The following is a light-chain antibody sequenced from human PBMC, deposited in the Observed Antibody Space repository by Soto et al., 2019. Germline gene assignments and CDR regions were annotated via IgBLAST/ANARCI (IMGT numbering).Light chain of an antibody. CDR2: EVT. CDR1: SSDVGGYDY. V-gene: IGLV2-8*01. Sequence: QSALTQPPSASGSPGQTVTISCTGTSSDVGGYDYVSWYQQHPGEAPKLIIYEVTKRPSGVPDRFSGSKSGNTASLTVSGLQAEDEADYHCSSYAGGKNFYVFGTETKVTVL. CDR3: SSYAGGKNFYV. J-gene: IGLJ1*01.